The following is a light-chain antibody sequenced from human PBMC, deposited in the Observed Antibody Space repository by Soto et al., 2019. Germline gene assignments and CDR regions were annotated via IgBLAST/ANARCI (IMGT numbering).Light chain of an antibody. CDR1: SGSVSSSNY. V-gene: IGLV8-61*01. J-gene: IGLJ2*01. CDR2: STN. Sequence: QTVVTQEPSFSVSPGETVTLTCGLSSGSVSSSNYPSWYQQTPGQAPRTLIYSTNSRSSGVPDRFSGSMLGNKAALTITGAQADDESDYYCEPYMGSGIVVFGGGTKLTVL. CDR3: EPYMGSGIVV.